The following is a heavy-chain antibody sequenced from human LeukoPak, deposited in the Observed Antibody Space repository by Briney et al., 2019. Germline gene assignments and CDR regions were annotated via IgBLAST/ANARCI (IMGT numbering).Heavy chain of an antibody. CDR2: IYYSGST. CDR1: GGPVSSGSYY. D-gene: IGHD3-10*01. CDR3: ARTHYGSGSHNWFDP. V-gene: IGHV4-61*01. Sequence: KSSETLSLTCTVSGGPVSSGSYYWSWIRQPPGKGLEWIGYIYYSGSTNYNPSLKSRVTISVDTSKNQFSLKLSSVTAADTAVYYCARTHYGSGSHNWFDPWGQGTLVTVSS. J-gene: IGHJ5*02.